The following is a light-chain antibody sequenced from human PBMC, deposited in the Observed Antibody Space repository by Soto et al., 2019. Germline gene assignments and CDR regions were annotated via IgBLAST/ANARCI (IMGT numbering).Light chain of an antibody. V-gene: IGLV2-11*01. J-gene: IGLJ3*02. CDR1: SSDVGGYNF. CDR3: CSYAVSYTLWV. CDR2: DVS. Sequence: QSALTQPRSVSGSPGQSVTISCTGTSSDVGGYNFVSWYQQYPGKAPKLIIYDVSKRPSGVPDRFSGSKSGNTASLTISGIQAEDEADYYCCSYAVSYTLWVFGGGTKLTVL.